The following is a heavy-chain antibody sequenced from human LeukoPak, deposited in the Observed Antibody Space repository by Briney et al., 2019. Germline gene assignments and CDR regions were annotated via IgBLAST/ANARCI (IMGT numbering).Heavy chain of an antibody. Sequence: PGGSLRLSCAASGFTFSSYAMAWVRQAPGKGLEWVSALSGSGGSTYYADSVKGRFTISRDNSMNTLYLQLNSLRVEDTAVYFCAKGISSTSRTPFDPWAREPWSPSPQ. J-gene: IGHJ5*02. CDR2: LSGSGGST. V-gene: IGHV3-23*01. CDR3: AKGISSTSRTPFDP. D-gene: IGHD6-13*01. CDR1: GFTFSSYA.